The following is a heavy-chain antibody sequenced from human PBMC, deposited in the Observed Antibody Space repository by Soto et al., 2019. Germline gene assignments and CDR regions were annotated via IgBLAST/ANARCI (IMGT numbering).Heavy chain of an antibody. V-gene: IGHV3-48*01. Sequence: YISSSSSTIYYADSVKGRFTISRDNAKNSLYLQMNSLRAEDTAVYYXXXXXXXXXXXXXXXXXXXAFDIWGQGTMVTVSS. CDR3: XXXXXXXXXXXXXXXXXXAFDI. J-gene: IGHJ3*02. CDR2: ISSSSSTI.